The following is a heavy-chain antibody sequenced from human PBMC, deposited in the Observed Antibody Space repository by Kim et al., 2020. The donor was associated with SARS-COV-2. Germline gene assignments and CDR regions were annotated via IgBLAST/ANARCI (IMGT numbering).Heavy chain of an antibody. V-gene: IGHV3-33*06. J-gene: IGHJ6*02. CDR2: IWYDGSNK. D-gene: IGHD3-10*01. CDR3: AKDYGYDYYYGMDV. CDR1: GFTFSSYA. Sequence: GGSLRLSCAASGFTFSSYAMHWVRQAPGKGLEWVAVIWYDGSNKYYADSVKGRFTISRDNSKNTLYLQMNSLRAEDTAVYYCAKDYGYDYYYGMDVWGQGTTVTVSS.